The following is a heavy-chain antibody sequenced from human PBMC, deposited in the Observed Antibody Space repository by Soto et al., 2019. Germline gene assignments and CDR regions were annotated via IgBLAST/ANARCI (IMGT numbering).Heavy chain of an antibody. CDR1: SGSISTYY. CDR3: ARGRRYTGRHDAFDI. J-gene: IGHJ3*02. D-gene: IGHD1-26*01. CDR2: IDYSGSS. Sequence: ETLSLTCTVSSGSISTYYWSWIRQPPGKELEWIAYIDYSGSSSYNPSLKSRVTISIDTSKNQFSLKLNSVTAADTALYYCARGRRYTGRHDAFDIWGQGTMVTVSS. V-gene: IGHV4-59*01.